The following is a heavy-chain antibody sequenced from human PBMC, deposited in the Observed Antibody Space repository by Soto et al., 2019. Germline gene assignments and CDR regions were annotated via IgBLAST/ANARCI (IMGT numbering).Heavy chain of an antibody. CDR3: ARDLGDELGYCSSTSRYGGFGYFDY. J-gene: IGHJ4*02. Sequence: GGSLRLSCAASGFTFSSYSMNWVRQAPGKGLEWVSYISSSSSTIYYADSVKGRFTISRDNAKNSLYLQMNSLRAEDTAVYYCARDLGDELGYCSSTSRYGGFGYFDYWGQGTLVTAPQ. CDR2: ISSSSSTI. V-gene: IGHV3-48*01. D-gene: IGHD2-2*01. CDR1: GFTFSSYS.